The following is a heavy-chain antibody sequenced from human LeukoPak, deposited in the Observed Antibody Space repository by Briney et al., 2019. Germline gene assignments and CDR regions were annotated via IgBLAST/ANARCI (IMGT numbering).Heavy chain of an antibody. CDR3: AKDLGPRITMIVVQASAFDI. CDR2: ISGSGGST. Sequence: GGSLRLSCAASGFTFSSYAMSWVRQAPGKGLEWVSAISGSGGSTYYADSVKGRFTISRDNSKNTLYLQMNSLRAEDTAVYYCAKDLGPRITMIVVQASAFDIWGQGTMVTVSS. D-gene: IGHD3-22*01. V-gene: IGHV3-23*01. CDR1: GFTFSSYA. J-gene: IGHJ3*02.